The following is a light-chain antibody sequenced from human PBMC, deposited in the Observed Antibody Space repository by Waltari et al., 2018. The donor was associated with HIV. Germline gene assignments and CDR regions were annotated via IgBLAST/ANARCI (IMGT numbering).Light chain of an antibody. Sequence: SSELTQDPAVSVALGQTVRITCQGDSLSSYYASWYQQKPGQAPVLVNYGKNNRPSGIPDRFSGSSSGNTASLTITGAQAEDEADYYCNSRDSSGNHLVFGTGTKVTVL. CDR2: GKN. V-gene: IGLV3-19*01. J-gene: IGLJ1*01. CDR3: NSRDSSGNHLV. CDR1: SLSSYY.